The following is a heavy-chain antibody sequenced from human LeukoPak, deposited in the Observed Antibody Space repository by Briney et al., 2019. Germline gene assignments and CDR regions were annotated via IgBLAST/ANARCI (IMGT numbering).Heavy chain of an antibody. J-gene: IGHJ5*02. Sequence: GGSLRLSCAASGFTFSDYYMSWIRQAPGKGLEWVSYISSSGSTIYYADSVKGRFTISRDNSKNTLYLQMNSLRAEDTAVYYCAKDSGAAAGYNWFDPWGQGTLVTVSS. CDR2: ISSSGSTI. V-gene: IGHV3-11*04. CDR1: GFTFSDYY. CDR3: AKDSGAAAGYNWFDP. D-gene: IGHD6-13*01.